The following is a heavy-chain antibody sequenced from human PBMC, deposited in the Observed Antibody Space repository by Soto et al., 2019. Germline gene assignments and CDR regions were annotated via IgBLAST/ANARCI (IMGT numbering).Heavy chain of an antibody. CDR2: IIPIFGTS. CDR3: GRVGFTIAGRNSSCLDY. V-gene: IGHV1-69*12. CDR1: GGTFSSYA. J-gene: IGHJ4*02. Sequence: QVQLVQSGAEVKKPGSSVKVSCKASGGTFSSYAISWVRQAPGQGLEWMGGIIPIFGTSNYAQKFQGRVTISADQHTRRAYMELSSLRTEDTAVYCCGRVGFTIAGRNSSCLDYWGPGTLVTVSS. D-gene: IGHD6-13*01.